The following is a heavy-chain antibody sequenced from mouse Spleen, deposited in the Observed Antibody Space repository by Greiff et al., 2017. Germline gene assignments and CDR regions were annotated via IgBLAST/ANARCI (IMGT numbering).Heavy chain of an antibody. D-gene: IGHD1-1*01. J-gene: IGHJ4*01. V-gene: IGHV1-42*01. CDR3: ARYDYGSSLYYAMDY. Sequence: VQLQQSGPELVKPGASVKISCKASGYSFTGYYMNWVKQSPEKSLEWIGEINPSTGGTTYNQKFKAKATLTVDKSSSTAYMQLKSLTSEDSAVYYCARYDYGSSLYYAMDYWGQGTSVTVSS. CDR1: GYSFTGYY. CDR2: INPSTGGT.